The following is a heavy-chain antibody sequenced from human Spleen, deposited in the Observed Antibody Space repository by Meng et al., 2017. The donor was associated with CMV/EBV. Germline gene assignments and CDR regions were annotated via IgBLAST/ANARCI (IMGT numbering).Heavy chain of an antibody. D-gene: IGHD2-15*01. CDR2: IDYSGST. CDR3: ARRHDCSGGSCYSDSGDF. Sequence: ISSSRAYCGWIRQPPGKGLEWIGSIDYSGSTYYNPFLKSRVTISVDTSRNQFSLQLRSVTAADTAVYYCARRHDCSGGSCYSDSGDFWGQGTLVTVSS. CDR1: ISSSRAY. J-gene: IGHJ4*02. V-gene: IGHV4-39*01.